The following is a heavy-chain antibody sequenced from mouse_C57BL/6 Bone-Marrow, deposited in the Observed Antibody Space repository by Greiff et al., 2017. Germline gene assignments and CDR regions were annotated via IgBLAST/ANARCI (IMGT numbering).Heavy chain of an antibody. V-gene: IGHV1-64*01. D-gene: IGHD4-1*01. CDR1: GYTFTSYW. CDR2: IHPNSGST. J-gene: IGHJ3*01. Sequence: QVQLQQPGAELVKPGASVKLSCKASGYTFTSYWMHWVQQTPGQGLEWIGMIHPNSGSTNYNEKFKSKATLTVDKSSSTAYMQLSSLASEDSAVYYSARLYWAWFAYWGQGTLVTVSA. CDR3: ARLYWAWFAY.